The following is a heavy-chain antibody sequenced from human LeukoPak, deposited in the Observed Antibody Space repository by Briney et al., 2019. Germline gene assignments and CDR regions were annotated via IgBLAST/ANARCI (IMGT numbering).Heavy chain of an antibody. CDR2: IYYSGST. CDR3: ARRVRGVIDY. Sequence: SGTLSLTCTVSGGSISSYYWSWIRQPPGKELEWIGYIYYSGSTNYNPSLKSRVTISVDTSKNQFSLKLSSVTAADTAVYYCARRVRGVIDYWGQGTLVTVSS. CDR1: GGSISSYY. D-gene: IGHD3-10*01. J-gene: IGHJ4*02. V-gene: IGHV4-59*08.